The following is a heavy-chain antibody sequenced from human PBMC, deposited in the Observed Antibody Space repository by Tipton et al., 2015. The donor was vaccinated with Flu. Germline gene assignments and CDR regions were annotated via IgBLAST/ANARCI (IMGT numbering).Heavy chain of an antibody. J-gene: IGHJ5*02. Sequence: GSLRLSCAASGFTVSSNYMSWVRQAPGKGLEWVSVIYSDGSTYYIDSVKGRFTISRDNSKNMLSLEMNSLRAEDTAVYYSARGQGANPWGQGTLVTVSS. CDR2: IYSDGST. CDR3: ARGQGANP. V-gene: IGHV3-53*01. CDR1: GFTVSSNY.